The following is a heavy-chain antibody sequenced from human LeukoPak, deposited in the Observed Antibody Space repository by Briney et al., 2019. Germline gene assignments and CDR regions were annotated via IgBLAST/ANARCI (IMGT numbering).Heavy chain of an antibody. CDR3: ARLVGYCSSTSCLDFDY. D-gene: IGHD2-2*01. CDR2: ISYSGST. V-gene: IGHV4-59*01. CDR1: GDSISSYH. J-gene: IGHJ4*02. Sequence: SETLSLTCTVSGDSISSYHWSWIRQSPGKGLEWIGYISYSGSTNYNPSLKSRVTISVDTSKNQFSLQLSSVTAADTAVYYCARLVGYCSSTSCLDFDYWGQGTLVTVSS.